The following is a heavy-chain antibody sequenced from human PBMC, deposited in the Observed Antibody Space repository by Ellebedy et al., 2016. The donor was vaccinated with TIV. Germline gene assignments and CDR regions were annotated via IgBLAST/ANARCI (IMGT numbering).Heavy chain of an antibody. Sequence: GESLKISCAASGFTFSSYAMSWVRQAPGKGLEWVSAISGSGGSTYYPGSVKGRFTISRENAKNTLYLQMNSLRAEDTAVYYCARGVWFDPWGQGTLVTVSS. J-gene: IGHJ5*02. V-gene: IGHV3-23*01. CDR3: ARGVWFDP. CDR1: GFTFSSYA. CDR2: ISGSGGST.